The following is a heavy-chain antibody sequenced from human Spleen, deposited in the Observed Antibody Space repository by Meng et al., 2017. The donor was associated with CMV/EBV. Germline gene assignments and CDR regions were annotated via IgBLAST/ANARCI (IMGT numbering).Heavy chain of an antibody. V-gene: IGHV3-30*04. CDR3: AREDIVVVPAAYTNWFDP. D-gene: IGHD2-2*01. J-gene: IGHJ5*02. CDR2: TSYDGRYK. Sequence: GGSLRLSCAASGFTFSRIAMHWVRQAPGKGLEWVAFTSYDGRYKGYADSVKGRFTISRDNSKNTLFLEMNSLRAEDTAVYYCAREDIVVVPAAYTNWFDPWGQGTLVTVSS. CDR1: GFTFSRIA.